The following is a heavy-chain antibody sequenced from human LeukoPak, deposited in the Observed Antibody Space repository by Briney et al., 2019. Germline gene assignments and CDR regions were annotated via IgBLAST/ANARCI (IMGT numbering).Heavy chain of an antibody. CDR3: ARGPYSSGWYGAFDI. CDR1: GGSFSGYY. V-gene: IGHV4-34*01. CDR2: INHSGST. D-gene: IGHD6-19*01. J-gene: IGHJ3*02. Sequence: SETLSLTCAVDGGSFSGYYWSWIRQPPGKGLEWIGEINHSGSTNYNPSLKSRVTISVDTSKNQFSLKLSSVTAADTAVYYCARGPYSSGWYGAFDIWGQGTMVTVSS.